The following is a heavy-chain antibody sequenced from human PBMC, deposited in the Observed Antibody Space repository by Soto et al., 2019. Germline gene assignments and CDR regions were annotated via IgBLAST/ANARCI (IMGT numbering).Heavy chain of an antibody. V-gene: IGHV3-33*01. D-gene: IGHD6-19*01. CDR2: IWYDGNNK. CDR3: ARDGSGGWTY. Sequence: QVQLVESGGGVVQPGRSLRLSCAASGFTFSSYGMHWVRQAPGKGLEWVAIIWYDGNNKYYADSVKGRFTISRDNSKNTLYLEMNSLRVEDTAVYYCARDGSGGWTYWGQGTLVTVSS. CDR1: GFTFSSYG. J-gene: IGHJ4*02.